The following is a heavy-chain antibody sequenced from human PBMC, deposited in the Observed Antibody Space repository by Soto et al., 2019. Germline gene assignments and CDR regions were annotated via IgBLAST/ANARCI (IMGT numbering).Heavy chain of an antibody. V-gene: IGHV1-3*01. CDR2: INAGNGNT. D-gene: IGHD3-16*01. J-gene: IGHJ4*02. Sequence: GASVKVSCKASGYTFTNYGIRWVRQAPGQRLEWMGWINAGNGNTKYSQKFQGRVAITRDTSASTAYMELSSLRSEDTAVYYCARGLNVYYFDYWGQGTLVTVSS. CDR1: GYTFTNYG. CDR3: ARGLNVYYFDY.